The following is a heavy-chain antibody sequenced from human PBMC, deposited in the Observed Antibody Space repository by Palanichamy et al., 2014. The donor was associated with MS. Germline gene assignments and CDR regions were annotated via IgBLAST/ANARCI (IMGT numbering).Heavy chain of an antibody. Sequence: STNYNPSLKSRVTISVDTSKNQFSLKLSSVTAADTAVYYCARGESLQNYSGYDWSDYYYMDVWGKGTTVTVSS. J-gene: IGHJ6*03. D-gene: IGHD5-12*01. CDR2: ST. V-gene: IGHV4-59*09. CDR3: ARGESLQNYSGYDWSDYYYMDV.